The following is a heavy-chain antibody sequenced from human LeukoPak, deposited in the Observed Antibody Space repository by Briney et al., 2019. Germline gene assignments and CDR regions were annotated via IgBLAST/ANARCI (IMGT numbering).Heavy chain of an antibody. CDR3: AKDPAVTTIGVIDY. V-gene: IGHV3-11*01. J-gene: IGHJ4*02. CDR1: GFTFSDYY. CDR2: VSSGGTIT. D-gene: IGHD4-17*01. Sequence: GGSLRLSCEASGFTFSDYYMSWIRQAPGKGLEWLSYVSSGGTITYYADSVKGRFTISRDNSKNTLYLQMNSLRAEDTAVYYCAKDPAVTTIGVIDYWGQGTLVTVSS.